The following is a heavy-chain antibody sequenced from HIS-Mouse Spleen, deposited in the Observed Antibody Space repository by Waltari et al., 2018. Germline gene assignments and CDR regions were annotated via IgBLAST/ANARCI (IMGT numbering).Heavy chain of an antibody. CDR2: IYYSGST. J-gene: IGHJ2*01. Sequence: QLQLQESGPGLVKPSDALSFTCTVCGGPIRSSSYHWGWLRPPPRKGLEWIGRIYYSGSTYYNPSLKSRVTISVDTSKNHFSLKLSSVTAADTAVYYCAREIPYSSSWYDWYFDLWGRGTLVTVSS. CDR3: AREIPYSSSWYDWYFDL. D-gene: IGHD6-13*01. V-gene: IGHV4-39*07. CDR1: GGPIRSSSYH.